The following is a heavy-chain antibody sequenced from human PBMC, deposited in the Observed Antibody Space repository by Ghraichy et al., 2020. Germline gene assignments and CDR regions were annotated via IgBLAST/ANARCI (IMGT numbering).Heavy chain of an antibody. J-gene: IGHJ4*02. D-gene: IGHD6-6*01. CDR1: GDSISSSNW. V-gene: IGHV4-4*02. CDR2: IYHSGST. Sequence: SETLSLTCAVSGDSISSSNWWTWVRQPPGKGLEWIGEIYHSGSTNYNPSLKSRVTISVDKSKSQFSLRLTSLTAADTAIYYCARAPAGRHIADYWGQGTLVTVSS. CDR3: ARAPAGRHIADY.